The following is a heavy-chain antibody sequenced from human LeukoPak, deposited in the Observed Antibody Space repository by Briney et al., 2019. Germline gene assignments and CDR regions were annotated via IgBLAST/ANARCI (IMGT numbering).Heavy chain of an antibody. J-gene: IGHJ6*03. Sequence: GGSLRLSCAASGFTFSNAWMSWVRQAPGMGLVWVSRINADGSSSTYADSVKGRFTISRDNAKNTLYVQMNSLRAEDTAVYYCARGSYKYGLYYYYMDVWGKGTTVTVSS. D-gene: IGHD3-10*01. V-gene: IGHV3-74*01. CDR3: ARGSYKYGLYYYYMDV. CDR1: GFTFSNAW. CDR2: INADGSSS.